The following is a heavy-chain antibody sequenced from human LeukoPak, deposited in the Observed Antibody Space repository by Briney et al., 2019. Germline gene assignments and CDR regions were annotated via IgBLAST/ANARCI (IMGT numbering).Heavy chain of an antibody. CDR2: ISSSSYI. Sequence: GGSLRLSCAASGFTFSSYSINWVRQAPGKGLGWVSSISSSSYIYYADSVKGRFTISRDNAKNSLYLQMNSLRAEDTAVYYCARGGYYYDSSGYYEEFQHCGQGTLVTVSS. CDR3: ARGGYYYDSSGYYEEFQH. D-gene: IGHD3-22*01. V-gene: IGHV3-21*01. CDR1: GFTFSSYS. J-gene: IGHJ1*01.